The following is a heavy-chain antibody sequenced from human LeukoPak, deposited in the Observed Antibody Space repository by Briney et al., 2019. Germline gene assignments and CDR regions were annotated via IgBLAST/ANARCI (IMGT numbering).Heavy chain of an antibody. CDR3: ARGRKSSSSVLGRPYWFDP. Sequence: PSETLSLTCTVSGYSISSGYYWGWIRQPPGKGLEWIGSIYHSGSTYYNPSLKSRVTISVDTSKNQFSLKLSSVTAADTAVYYCARGRKSSSSVLGRPYWFDPWGQGTLVTVSS. D-gene: IGHD6-6*01. CDR1: GYSISSGYY. CDR2: IYHSGST. V-gene: IGHV4-38-2*02. J-gene: IGHJ5*02.